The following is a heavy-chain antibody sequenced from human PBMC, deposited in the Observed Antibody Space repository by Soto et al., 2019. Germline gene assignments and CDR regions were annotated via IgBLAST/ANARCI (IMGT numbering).Heavy chain of an antibody. J-gene: IGHJ6*02. V-gene: IGHV1-8*01. D-gene: IGHD2-2*01. Sequence: GASVKVSCKASGYTFTSNDIKWVRQATRQGLEWMGWMNPNSGNTGYAQKFQGRVTMTRNTSISTAYMELSSLRSEDTALYYCAKERAVVVPDTINYFGMDVWGQGTTVTVSS. CDR3: AKERAVVVPDTINYFGMDV. CDR1: GYTFTSND. CDR2: MNPNSGNT.